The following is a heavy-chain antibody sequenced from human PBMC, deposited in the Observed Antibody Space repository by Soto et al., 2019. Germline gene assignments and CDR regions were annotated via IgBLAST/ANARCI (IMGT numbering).Heavy chain of an antibody. J-gene: IGHJ4*02. Sequence: SETLSLTCAVYGGSFSGYYWSWIRQPPGKGLEWIGEINHSGSTNYNPSLKSRVTISVDTSKNQFSLKLSSVTAADTAVYYCAGETGAGGDYWGQGTLVTVSS. D-gene: IGHD7-27*01. CDR2: INHSGST. V-gene: IGHV4-34*01. CDR3: AGETGAGGDY. CDR1: GGSFSGYY.